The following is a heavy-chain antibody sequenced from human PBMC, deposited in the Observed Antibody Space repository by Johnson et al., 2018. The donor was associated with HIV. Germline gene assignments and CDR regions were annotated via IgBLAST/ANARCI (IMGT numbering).Heavy chain of an antibody. CDR2: IWYDGSNK. D-gene: IGHD7-27*01. Sequence: QVQLVESGGGVVQPGRSLRLSCAASGFTFSSYGMHWVRQAPGKGLEWVAVIWYDGSNKYYVDSVKGRFTISRDNAKNALYLQLNSLKPEDTAVYYCAKDERQLGGWSHAFDIWGQGTMVTVSS. J-gene: IGHJ3*02. V-gene: IGHV3-33*06. CDR1: GFTFSSYG. CDR3: AKDERQLGGWSHAFDI.